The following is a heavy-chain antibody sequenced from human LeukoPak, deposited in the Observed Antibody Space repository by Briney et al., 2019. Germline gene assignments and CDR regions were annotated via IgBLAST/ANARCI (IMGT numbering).Heavy chain of an antibody. CDR1: GFTLSSYW. V-gene: IGHV3-7*01. Sequence: GGSLRLSCAASGFTLSSYWMSWVRQAPGKGLEWVANIKQDGSEKYYVDSVKGRFTISRDNAKNSLYLQMNSLRAEDTAVYYCARDNKVRGESAPTLPSSYYYYYGMDVWGQGTTVTVSS. CDR3: ARDNKVRGESAPTLPSSYYYYYGMDV. J-gene: IGHJ6*02. D-gene: IGHD3-10*01. CDR2: IKQDGSEK.